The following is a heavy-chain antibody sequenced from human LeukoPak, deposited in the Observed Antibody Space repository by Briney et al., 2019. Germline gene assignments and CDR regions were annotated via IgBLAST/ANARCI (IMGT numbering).Heavy chain of an antibody. J-gene: IGHJ4*02. Sequence: PGGSLRLSCAASGFTFDDYAMHWVRQAPGKGLEWVSGISWSSGSTAYADSVKGRFTISRDNANNSLSLLMNSLRVEDTALYYCARDAGAETPCDYWGQGTLVTVSS. CDR1: GFTFDDYA. D-gene: IGHD4-23*01. CDR2: ISWSSGST. CDR3: ARDAGAETPCDY. V-gene: IGHV3-9*01.